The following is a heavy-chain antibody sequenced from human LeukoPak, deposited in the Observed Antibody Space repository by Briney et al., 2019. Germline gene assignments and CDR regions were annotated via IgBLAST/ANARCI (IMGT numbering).Heavy chain of an antibody. Sequence: ASVKVSCKASGYTFTGYYMHWVRQAPGQGLEWMGWINPNSGGTNYAEKFQGRVTMTRDTSISTAYMELSRLRSDDTDVYYCARESSIVYYFDYWGQGTLVTVSS. CDR2: INPNSGGT. J-gene: IGHJ4*02. CDR1: GYTFTGYY. V-gene: IGHV1-2*02. D-gene: IGHD6-6*01. CDR3: ARESSIVYYFDY.